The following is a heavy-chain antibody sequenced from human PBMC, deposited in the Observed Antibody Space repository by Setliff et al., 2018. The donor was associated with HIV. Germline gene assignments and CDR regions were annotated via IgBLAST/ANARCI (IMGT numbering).Heavy chain of an antibody. J-gene: IGHJ4*02. CDR2: ISSSGTTT. V-gene: IGHV3-11*04. CDR3: AAQGVL. CDR1: GFIFSDYF. Sequence: VGSLRLSCAGSGSGDSGFIFSDYFMTWVRQAPGKGLEWLCYISSSGTTTYYGDSVKGRFTISRDNAKNSVHLQMNSLRVEDTAVYFCAAQGVLWGQGTQVTVSS.